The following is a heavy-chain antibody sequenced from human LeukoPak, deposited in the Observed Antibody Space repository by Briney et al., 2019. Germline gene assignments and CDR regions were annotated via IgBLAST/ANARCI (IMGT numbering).Heavy chain of an antibody. J-gene: IGHJ4*02. CDR1: GGTFSSYA. Sequence: SVKVSCKASGGTFSSYAISWVRQAPGQGLEWMGRIIPILGIANYAQKFQGRVTITADKSTSTAYMELSSLRSEDTAVYYCARGCSGGSCQVDYWGQGTLVTVSS. CDR3: ARGCSGGSCQVDY. CDR2: IIPILGIA. V-gene: IGHV1-69*04. D-gene: IGHD2-15*01.